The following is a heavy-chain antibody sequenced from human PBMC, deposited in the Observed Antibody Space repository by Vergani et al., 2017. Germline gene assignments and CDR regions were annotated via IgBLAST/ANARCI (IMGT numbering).Heavy chain of an antibody. CDR3: AISQRRLAKYDY. CDR2: INHSGST. V-gene: IGHV4-34*01. CDR1: GGSFSGYY. Sequence: QVQLQQWGAGLLKPSETLSLTCAVYGGSFSGYYWSWIRQPPGKGLEWIGEINHSGSTNYNPSLKSRVTISVDTSKNQFSLKLSSVTAADTAVYYCAISQRRLAKYDYWGQGTLVTVSS. D-gene: IGHD3-9*01. J-gene: IGHJ4*02.